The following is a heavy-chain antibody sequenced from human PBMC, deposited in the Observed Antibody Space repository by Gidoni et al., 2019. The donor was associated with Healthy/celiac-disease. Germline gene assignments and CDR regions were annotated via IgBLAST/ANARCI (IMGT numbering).Heavy chain of an antibody. CDR3: ARDTSPRELGSFDY. J-gene: IGHJ4*02. CDR2: IYSGGST. Sequence: EVQLVESGGGLGQPGGSLRLSCAASGFTVSSNYMSWVRQAPGKGLEWVSVIYSGGSTYYADSVKGRFTISRDNSKNTLYLQMNSLRAEDTAVYYCARDTSPRELGSFDYWGQGTLVTVSS. D-gene: IGHD3-16*01. CDR1: GFTVSSNY. V-gene: IGHV3-66*01.